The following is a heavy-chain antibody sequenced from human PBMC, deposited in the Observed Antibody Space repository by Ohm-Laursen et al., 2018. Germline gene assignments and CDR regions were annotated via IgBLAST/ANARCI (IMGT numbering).Heavy chain of an antibody. J-gene: IGHJ5*02. CDR2: GYYTGST. V-gene: IGHV4-61*01. CDR3: ARGLWWFDP. CDR1: GGSVNSGTNY. Sequence: SDTLSLTCSVSGGSVNSGTNYWSWIRQPPGKGLEWIGYGYYTGSTNYNPSLKSRVTISVDTSKNQFSLKLSSVTAADTALYYCARGLWWFDPWGQGTLVTVSS.